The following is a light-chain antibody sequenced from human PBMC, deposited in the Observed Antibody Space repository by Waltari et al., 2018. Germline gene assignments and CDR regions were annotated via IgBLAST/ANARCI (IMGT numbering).Light chain of an antibody. V-gene: IGLV1-47*01. J-gene: IGLJ3*02. Sequence: QSVLPQPPSVSGTPGQRVTSSCSVTSYNIERRHVHWYQQFPGTAPKLLIYRDNQRPSGVPDRFSGSRSGTSASLAIGALRSVYEADYYCAAWDDILTAWVFGGGTKLTVL. CDR3: AAWDDILTAWV. CDR1: SYNIERRH. CDR2: RDN.